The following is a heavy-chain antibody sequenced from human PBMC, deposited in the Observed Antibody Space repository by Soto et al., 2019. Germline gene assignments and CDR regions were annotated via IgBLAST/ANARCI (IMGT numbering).Heavy chain of an antibody. CDR3: ARHEFAGVAPWGY. J-gene: IGHJ4*02. V-gene: IGHV5-10-1*01. D-gene: IGHD3-3*01. CDR1: GYSFTSYW. Sequence: PGESLKISCKGSGYSFTSYWISWVRQMPGKGLEWMGRIDPSDSYTNYSPSFQGHVTISADKSISTAYLQCSSLKASDTAMYYCARHEFAGVAPWGYWGQGTLVTVSS. CDR2: IDPSDSYT.